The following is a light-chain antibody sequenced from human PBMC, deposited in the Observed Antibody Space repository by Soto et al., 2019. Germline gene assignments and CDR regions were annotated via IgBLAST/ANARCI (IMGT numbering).Light chain of an antibody. V-gene: IGKV3-11*01. J-gene: IGKJ5*01. CDR1: QSVSSY. Sequence: EILLTQSPATLYLSPGERATLSCRASQSVSSYLAWYQQKPGQAPRLLIFGASDRATGTPDRLSGSGSGTDFTLTIRRLEPEDSAVYYCQQFDDSVTFGQGTRLEIK. CDR3: QQFDDSVT. CDR2: GAS.